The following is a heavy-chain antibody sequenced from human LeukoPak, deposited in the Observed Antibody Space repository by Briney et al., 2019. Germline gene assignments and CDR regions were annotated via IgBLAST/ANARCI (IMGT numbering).Heavy chain of an antibody. CDR3: ARDVRFLEWSYYFDY. CDR2: ISYDGSNK. CDR1: GFTFSSYA. J-gene: IGHJ4*02. Sequence: PGGSLRLSCAASGFTFSSYAMHWVRQAPGKGLEWVAVISYDGSNKYYADSVKGRFIISRDNSKNTLYLQMNSLRAEDTAVYYCARDVRFLEWSYYFDYWGQGTLVTVSS. D-gene: IGHD3-3*01. V-gene: IGHV3-30-3*01.